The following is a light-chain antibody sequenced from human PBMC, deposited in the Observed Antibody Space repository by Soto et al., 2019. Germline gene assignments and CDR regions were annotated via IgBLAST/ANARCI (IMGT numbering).Light chain of an antibody. Sequence: DIVMTQSPLSLPVTPGEPASISCSSSQSLLQSNGYNYLDWYLQKPGQSPQLLIYFGSYRASGVPDRFSGSGSGTDFTLKIRRVEAEDVGVYYWMQSQQSPPTFGQGTKVEI. V-gene: IGKV2-28*01. J-gene: IGKJ1*01. CDR2: FGS. CDR1: QSLLQSNGYNY. CDR3: MQSQQSPPT.